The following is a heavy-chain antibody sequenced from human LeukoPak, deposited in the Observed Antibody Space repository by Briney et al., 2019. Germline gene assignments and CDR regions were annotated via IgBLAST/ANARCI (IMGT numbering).Heavy chain of an antibody. CDR2: IIPIFGRA. J-gene: IGHJ4*02. CDR3: ARDLGSSSPGFDY. Sequence: ASVKVSCKTSGGTFSSYAISWVRQAPGQGLEWMGGIIPIFGRATSAQKFQGRVTMTADESTSTAYMELSGLRSEDTAVYYCARDLGSSSPGFDYWGQGTLVTVSS. V-gene: IGHV1-69*01. CDR1: GGTFSSYA. D-gene: IGHD6-13*01.